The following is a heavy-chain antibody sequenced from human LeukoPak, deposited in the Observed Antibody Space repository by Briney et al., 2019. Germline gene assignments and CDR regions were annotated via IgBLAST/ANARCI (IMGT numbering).Heavy chain of an antibody. Sequence: QTSETLSLTCTVSGGSISSYYWSWIRQPAGKGLEWIGRIYTSGSTNYNPSLNSRVTMSVDTSKNQFSLKLSSVTAADTAVYYCARERDPYYYDSMEGAFDIWGQGTMVTVSS. J-gene: IGHJ3*02. CDR1: GGSISSYY. CDR3: ARERDPYYYDSMEGAFDI. V-gene: IGHV4-4*07. CDR2: IYTSGST. D-gene: IGHD3-22*01.